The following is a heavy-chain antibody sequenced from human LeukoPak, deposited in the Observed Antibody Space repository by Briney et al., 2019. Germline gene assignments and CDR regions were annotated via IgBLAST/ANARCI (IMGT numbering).Heavy chain of an antibody. CDR3: ARGYVAAVAGNTPTSRLLDAFDI. CDR2: INHSGST. D-gene: IGHD6-19*01. CDR1: GGSINNNNYY. Sequence: SETLSLTCTVSGGSINNNNYYWSWIRQPPGKGLEWIGEINHSGSTNYNPSLKSRVTISVDTSKNQFSLKLSSVTAADTAVYYCARGYVAAVAGNTPTSRLLDAFDIWGQGTMVTVSS. J-gene: IGHJ3*02. V-gene: IGHV4-39*07.